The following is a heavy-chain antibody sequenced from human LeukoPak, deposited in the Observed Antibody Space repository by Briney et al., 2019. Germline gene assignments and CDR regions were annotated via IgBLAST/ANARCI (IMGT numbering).Heavy chain of an antibody. CDR1: GFTFSGFE. CDR3: AIYAGEPGDY. J-gene: IGHJ4*02. Sequence: GGSLRLSCAASGFTSGFTFSGFEMNWVRQAPGNGLEWLSYISTSGSTIYYADSVKGRFTISRDNAKNSLFLQMNSLRAEDTAIYYCAIYAGEPGDYWGQGTLVTVSS. D-gene: IGHD3-16*01. CDR2: ISTSGSTI. V-gene: IGHV3-48*03.